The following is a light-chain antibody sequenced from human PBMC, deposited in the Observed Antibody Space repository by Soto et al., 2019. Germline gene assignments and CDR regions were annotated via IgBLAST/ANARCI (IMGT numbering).Light chain of an antibody. Sequence: QSVLTQPASVSGSPGQSITISCTGTTSDVGGYNYVSWYQQHPGKAPKLMIYEVSNRPSGVSNRFSGSKSGNTASLTISGLQAEDEADYYCGSYSSSSSLEVFGTGTK. CDR2: EVS. J-gene: IGLJ1*01. CDR3: GSYSSSSSLEV. CDR1: TSDVGGYNY. V-gene: IGLV2-14*01.